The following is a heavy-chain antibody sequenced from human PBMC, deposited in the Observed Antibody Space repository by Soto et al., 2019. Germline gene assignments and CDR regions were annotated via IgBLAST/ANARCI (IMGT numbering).Heavy chain of an antibody. CDR1: GGSFNDYY. Sequence: PSETLSLTCAVSGGSFNDYYWTWIRQSPGKGLAWIGEINHSGRTNYNPSLESRVTISVDTSKNQFSLYITSVTAADTAVYYCARGRLSNMFRGLDPWGQGTQVTVSS. CDR2: INHSGRT. J-gene: IGHJ5*02. CDR3: ARGRLSNMFRGLDP. D-gene: IGHD3-10*01. V-gene: IGHV4-34*01.